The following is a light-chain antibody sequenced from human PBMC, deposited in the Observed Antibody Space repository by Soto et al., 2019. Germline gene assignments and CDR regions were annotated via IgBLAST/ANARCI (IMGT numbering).Light chain of an antibody. CDR1: QTVSGSY. CDR3: QQYGDSPLT. CDR2: GAS. J-gene: IGKJ4*01. Sequence: KVLTQSPGTLSLSPGERATLSCLASQTVSGSYVAWYQQKPGQTPRLLIYGASSRATGIPDRFSGSGSGTDFTLTISRLEPEDFAVYHCQQYGDSPLTFGGGTKV. V-gene: IGKV3-20*01.